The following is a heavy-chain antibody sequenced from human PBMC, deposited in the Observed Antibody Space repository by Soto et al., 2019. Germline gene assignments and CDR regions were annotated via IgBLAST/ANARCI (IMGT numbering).Heavy chain of an antibody. Sequence: VGSLRLSCAASGFTFSSYWMSWVRQAPGKGLEWVANIKQDGSEKYYVDSVKGRFTISRDNAKNSLYLQMNSLRAEDTAVYYCARDSPPEPYSSSWSLYSAYDEFDYWGQGTLVTVSS. CDR2: IKQDGSEK. J-gene: IGHJ4*02. D-gene: IGHD6-13*01. CDR1: GFTFSSYW. V-gene: IGHV3-7*01. CDR3: ARDSPPEPYSSSWSLYSAYDEFDY.